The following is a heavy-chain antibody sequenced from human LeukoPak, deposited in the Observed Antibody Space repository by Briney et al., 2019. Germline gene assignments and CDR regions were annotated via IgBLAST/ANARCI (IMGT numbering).Heavy chain of an antibody. V-gene: IGHV3-23*01. Sequence: YPGVSLRLSCAASGFTFYTYAMTWVRQAPGKGLEWVSSISGSGDNTYYADSVKGRFTVSRDNSKNTLYLQMNSLRAEDTAVYYCAKTPGDCTGGTCYSFDYWGQGSLVTVSS. CDR2: ISGSGDNT. J-gene: IGHJ4*02. D-gene: IGHD2-15*01. CDR3: AKTPGDCTGGTCYSFDY. CDR1: GFTFYTYA.